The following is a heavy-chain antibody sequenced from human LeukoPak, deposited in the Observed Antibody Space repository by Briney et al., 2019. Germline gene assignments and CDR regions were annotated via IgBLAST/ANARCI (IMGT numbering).Heavy chain of an antibody. J-gene: IGHJ4*02. V-gene: IGHV4-59*01. CDR2: IYSRGST. D-gene: IGHD2-8*02. Sequence: SETLSLTCTVSGGSPSSYYWSWIRQPPGKGLGWSGYIYSRGSTNYNPSHKSRVTISVDTSKNHISLKLSSVTAADTAVYYCAREVVSTLGPLFDYWGQGTLVTASS. CDR3: AREVVSTLGPLFDY. CDR1: GGSPSSYY.